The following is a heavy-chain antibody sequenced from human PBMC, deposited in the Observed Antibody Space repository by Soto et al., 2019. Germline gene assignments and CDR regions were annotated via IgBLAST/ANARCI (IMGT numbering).Heavy chain of an antibody. CDR3: ASGGTTVKRRVDF. J-gene: IGHJ4*02. Sequence: QVQVVQSGDEVKKPGSSVRVSCKASGGTSSSYAITWLRQAPGQGLEWMGGIITILDTTDYAQKFQGRVTLTAEKSTSTVYMERSSLTSKDTAVYYCASGGTTVKRRVDFWGQGTRVTVSS. V-gene: IGHV1-69*06. D-gene: IGHD1-1*01. CDR2: IITILDTT. CDR1: GGTSSSYA.